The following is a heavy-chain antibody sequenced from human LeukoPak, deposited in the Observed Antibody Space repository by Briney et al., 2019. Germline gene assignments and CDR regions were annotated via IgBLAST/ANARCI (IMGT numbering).Heavy chain of an antibody. Sequence: PSETLSLTCTVSGGSISSYYWGWIRQPPGKGLEWIGSIYYSGSTYYNPSLKSRVTISVDTSKNQFSLKLSSVTAADTAVYYCARDRPWELRGDAFDIWGQGTMVTVSS. CDR3: ARDRPWELRGDAFDI. D-gene: IGHD1-26*01. CDR2: IYYSGST. V-gene: IGHV4-39*02. J-gene: IGHJ3*02. CDR1: GGSISSYY.